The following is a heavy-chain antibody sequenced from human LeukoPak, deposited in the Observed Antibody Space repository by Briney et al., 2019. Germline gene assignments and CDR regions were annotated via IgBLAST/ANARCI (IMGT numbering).Heavy chain of an antibody. CDR2: ISYDGSNK. V-gene: IGHV3-30*18. D-gene: IGHD3-10*01. CDR1: GFTFSSYG. Sequence: GRSLRLSCAASGFTFSSYGMHWVRQAPGEGLEWVAVISYDGSNKYYADSVKGRFTISRDNSKNTLYLQMNSLRAEDTAVYYCAKDYEGYGSGPFDYWGQGTLVTVSS. CDR3: AKDYEGYGSGPFDY. J-gene: IGHJ4*02.